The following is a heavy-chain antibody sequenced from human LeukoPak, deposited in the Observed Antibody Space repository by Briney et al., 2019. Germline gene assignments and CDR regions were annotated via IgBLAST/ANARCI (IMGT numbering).Heavy chain of an antibody. D-gene: IGHD2-2*01. J-gene: IGHJ3*02. CDR3: ARFGLSLVVPAAIYGLGAFDI. CDR2: INHSGST. V-gene: IGHV4-34*01. Sequence: KPSENLSLNCAAYGGSFSGYYWSWIRQPPGKGLEWIGGINHSGSTNYNPSLKSRVTISVDTSKNQFSLKLSSVTAADTAVYYCARFGLSLVVPAAIYGLGAFDIWGQGTMVTVSS. CDR1: GGSFSGYY.